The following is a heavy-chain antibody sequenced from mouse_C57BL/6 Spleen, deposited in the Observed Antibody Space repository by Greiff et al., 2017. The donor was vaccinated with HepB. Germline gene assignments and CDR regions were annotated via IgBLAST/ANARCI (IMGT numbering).Heavy chain of an antibody. D-gene: IGHD4-1*01. Sequence: DVKLVESEGGLVQPGSSMKLSCTASGFTFSDYYMAWVRQVPEKGLEWVANINYDGSSTYYLDSLKSRFIISRDNAKNILYLQMSSLKSEDTATYYCARKLGYYYAMDYWGQGTSVTVSS. J-gene: IGHJ4*01. CDR1: GFTFSDYY. CDR2: INYDGSST. CDR3: ARKLGYYYAMDY. V-gene: IGHV5-16*01.